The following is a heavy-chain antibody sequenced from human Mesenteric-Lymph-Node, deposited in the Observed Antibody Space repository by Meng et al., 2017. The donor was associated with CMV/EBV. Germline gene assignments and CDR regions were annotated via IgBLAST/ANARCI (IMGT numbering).Heavy chain of an antibody. Sequence: ASVKVSCKASGYNFPIYDINWVRQAPGQGLEWMGWMNPKTGKTGYAQRFQDRITLTRDTSISKVYLELSSLISEDTAVYYCARGRYTVYGVLYYNGFDVWGQGTTVTVSS. CDR2: MNPKTGKT. CDR1: GYNFPIYD. CDR3: ARGRYTVYGVLYYNGFDV. D-gene: IGHD2-2*02. V-gene: IGHV1-8*02. J-gene: IGHJ6*02.